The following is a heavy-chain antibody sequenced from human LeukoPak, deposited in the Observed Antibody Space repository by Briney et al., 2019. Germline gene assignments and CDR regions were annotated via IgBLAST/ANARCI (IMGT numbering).Heavy chain of an antibody. CDR2: ISGSGGST. CDR1: GFTFSSYA. J-gene: IGHJ6*03. D-gene: IGHD1-14*01. CDR3: AKDPNPYYYYYYMDV. V-gene: IGHV3-23*01. Sequence: GESLKISCAASGFTFSSYAMSWVRQAPGKGLEWVSAISGSGGSTYYADSVKGRFTISRDNSKNTLYLQMNSLRAEDTAVYYCAKDPNPYYYYYYMDVWGQGPRSPSP.